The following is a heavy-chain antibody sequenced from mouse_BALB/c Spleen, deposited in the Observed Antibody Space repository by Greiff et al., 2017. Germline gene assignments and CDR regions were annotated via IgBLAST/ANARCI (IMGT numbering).Heavy chain of an antibody. V-gene: IGHV5-17*02. CDR1: GFTFSSFG. CDR3: ARGLHYYAMDY. D-gene: IGHD2-1*01. CDR2: ISSGSSTI. J-gene: IGHJ4*01. Sequence: EVKVVESGGGLVQPGGSRKLSCAASGFTFSSFGMHWVRQAPEKGLEWVAYISSGSSTIYYADTVKGRFTISRDNPKNTLFLQMTSLRSEDTAMYYCARGLHYYAMDYWGQGTSVTVSS.